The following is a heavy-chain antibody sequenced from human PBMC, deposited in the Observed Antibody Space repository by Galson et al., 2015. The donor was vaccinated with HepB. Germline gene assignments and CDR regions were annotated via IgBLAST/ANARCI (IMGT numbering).Heavy chain of an antibody. CDR1: GFTFSSYG. CDR2: ISYDGDNK. CDR3: VKGDFYGSGRSIDYWGQDYYQKNGPL. Sequence: SLRLSCAASGFTFSSYGMHWVRQAPGKGLEWVAVISYDGDNKYYADSVEGRFTISRDNSQNTLYLQMNSLRAEDTAVYYCVKGDFYGSGRSIDYWGQDYYQKNGPLWVQGTLVTVSS. V-gene: IGHV3-30*18. D-gene: IGHD3-10*01. J-gene: IGHJ4*02.